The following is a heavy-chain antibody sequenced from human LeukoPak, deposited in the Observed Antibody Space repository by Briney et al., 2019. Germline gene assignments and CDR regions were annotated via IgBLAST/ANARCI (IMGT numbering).Heavy chain of an antibody. CDR1: GGSFSGYY. D-gene: IGHD3-16*01. CDR2: INHSGST. V-gene: IGHV4-34*01. J-gene: IGHJ4*02. CDR3: GRSAGFVHFDH. Sequence: SETLSLTCAVYGGSFSGYYWSWIRQPPGKGLEWIGEINHSGSTNYNPSLKSRVTISVDTSKNQFSLKLSSVTAADTAVYYCGRSAGFVHFDHWGQGTLVTVTS.